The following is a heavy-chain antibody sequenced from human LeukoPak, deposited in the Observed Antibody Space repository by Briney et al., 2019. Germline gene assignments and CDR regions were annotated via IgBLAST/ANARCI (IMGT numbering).Heavy chain of an antibody. V-gene: IGHV4-34*01. CDR3: ARASFPYDYVWGSYRYTPPYFDY. CDR1: GGSFSGYY. CDR2: INHSGST. J-gene: IGHJ4*02. D-gene: IGHD3-16*02. Sequence: PSETLSLTCAVYGGSFSGYYWSWIRQPPGKGLEWVGEINHSGSTNYNPSLKSRGTISVDTSKNQFSLKLSSVTAADTAVYYCARASFPYDYVWGSYRYTPPYFDYWGQGTLVTVSS.